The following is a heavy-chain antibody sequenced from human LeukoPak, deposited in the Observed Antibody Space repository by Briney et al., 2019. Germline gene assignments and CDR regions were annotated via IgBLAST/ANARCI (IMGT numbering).Heavy chain of an antibody. J-gene: IGHJ4*02. D-gene: IGHD4-17*01. CDR3: ARDSTYGDSIDY. CDR2: IYSSGTA. Sequence: SETLSLTCTVSGGSSSSYYWSWTRQPAGKGLEWIGRIYSSGTANYNPSLQSRVTMSLDTSNSQFSLKLSSVIAADTAVYYCARDSTYGDSIDYWGQGTLVTVSS. CDR1: GGSSSSYY. V-gene: IGHV4-4*07.